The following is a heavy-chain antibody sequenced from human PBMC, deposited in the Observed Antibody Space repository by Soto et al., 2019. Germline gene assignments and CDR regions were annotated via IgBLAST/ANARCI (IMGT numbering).Heavy chain of an antibody. Sequence: ASVKFSCKPSGYNFTLYAVHWVRQAPGQRLEWMGWINGGSGDTKYSQKFQVRVTFTRDTSASTAYMELTSLRSEDTAVFYCARVARCTGGSCYGPYFDYWGQGTLVTVSS. J-gene: IGHJ4*02. CDR3: ARVARCTGGSCYGPYFDY. CDR2: INGGSGDT. D-gene: IGHD2-15*01. V-gene: IGHV1-3*01. CDR1: GYNFTLYA.